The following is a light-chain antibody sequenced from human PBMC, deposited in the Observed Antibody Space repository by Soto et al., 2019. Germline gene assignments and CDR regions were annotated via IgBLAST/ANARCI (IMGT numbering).Light chain of an antibody. V-gene: IGKV3-15*01. CDR2: GAS. CDR1: QSVSSN. CDR3: QQYNNWPGK. Sequence: EIVMTQSPATLSVSPGERATLSRRASQSVSSNLAWYQQKPGQAPRLLIYGASTRATGIPARFSGSGSGTEFTLTISSLQSEDFAVYYCQQYNNWPGKFGQGTKV. J-gene: IGKJ1*01.